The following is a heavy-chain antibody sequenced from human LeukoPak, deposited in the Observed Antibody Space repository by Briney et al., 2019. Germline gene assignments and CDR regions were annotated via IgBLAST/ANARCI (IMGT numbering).Heavy chain of an antibody. V-gene: IGHV3-21*01. Sequence: PGGSLRLSCAASGFTFSSYSMNWVRQAPGKGLEWVSSISSSSSYIYYADSVKGRFTISRDNAKSSLYLQMNSLRAEDTAVYYCARDGITGTSANWGQGTLVTVSS. CDR1: GFTFSSYS. CDR2: ISSSSSYI. J-gene: IGHJ4*02. D-gene: IGHD1-7*01. CDR3: ARDGITGTSAN.